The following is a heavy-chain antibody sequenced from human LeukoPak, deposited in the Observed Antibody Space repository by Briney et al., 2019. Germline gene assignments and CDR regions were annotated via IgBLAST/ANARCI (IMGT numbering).Heavy chain of an antibody. V-gene: IGHV3-23*01. CDR3: ARDPDFWSGYPPS. CDR1: GFTFSNYA. CDR2: ISGRGLT. D-gene: IGHD3-3*01. J-gene: IGHJ4*02. Sequence: PGGSLRLSCAASGFTFSNYAMSWVRQAPGKGLEWVSAISGRGLTFYADSVKGRFTISRDNAKNSLYLQMNSLRAEDTAVYYCARDPDFWSGYPPSGGQGTLVTVSS.